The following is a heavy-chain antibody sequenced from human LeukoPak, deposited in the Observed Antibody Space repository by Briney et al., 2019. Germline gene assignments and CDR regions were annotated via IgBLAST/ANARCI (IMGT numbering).Heavy chain of an antibody. D-gene: IGHD2-2*01. V-gene: IGHV3-33*01. CDR2: IWYDGSNK. CDR1: GFTFSSYG. CDR3: ARDRKYQLLLSFGMDV. J-gene: IGHJ6*02. Sequence: GGSLRLSCAASGFTFSSYGMHWVRQAPVKELEWVAVIWYDGSNKYYADSVKGRFTISRDNSKNTLYLQMNSLRAEDTAVYYCARDRKYQLLLSFGMDVWGQGTTVTVSS.